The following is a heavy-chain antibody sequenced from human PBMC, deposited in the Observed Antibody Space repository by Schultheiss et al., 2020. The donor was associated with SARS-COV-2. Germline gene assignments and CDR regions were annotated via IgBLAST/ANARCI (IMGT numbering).Heavy chain of an antibody. CDR3: ASHLNSNWFDY. V-gene: IGHV3-48*02. D-gene: IGHD1-1*01. Sequence: GESLKISCAGSGSTFSSYAVHWVRQAPGKGLEWLSYISTSSNTIFYADSVKGRFTVSRDNAKNSLYLQMNSLTDEDTAVYYCASHLNSNWFDYWGQGTLVTVSS. CDR2: ISTSSNTI. CDR1: GSTFSSYA. J-gene: IGHJ4*02.